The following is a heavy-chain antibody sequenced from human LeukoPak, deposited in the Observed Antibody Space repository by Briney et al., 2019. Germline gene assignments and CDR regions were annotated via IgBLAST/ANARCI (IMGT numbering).Heavy chain of an antibody. Sequence: PSETLSLTCTVSGGSISSSSYYWGWIRQPPGKGLEWIGSIYYSGSTYYNPSLKSRVTISVDTSKNQFSLKLSSVTAADTAVYYCARDSPQYSSGWYPPFGYWGQGTLVTVSS. V-gene: IGHV4-39*07. D-gene: IGHD6-19*01. CDR1: GGSISSSSYY. CDR3: ARDSPQYSSGWYPPFGY. J-gene: IGHJ4*02. CDR2: IYYSGST.